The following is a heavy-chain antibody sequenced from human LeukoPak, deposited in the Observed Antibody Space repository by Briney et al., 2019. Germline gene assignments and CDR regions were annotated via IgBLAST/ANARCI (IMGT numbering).Heavy chain of an antibody. V-gene: IGHV3-21*01. CDR2: ISSSSSYI. CDR3: ARDSEGSSSPSRYYYCMDV. D-gene: IGHD6-6*01. CDR1: EFTFSSYT. Sequence: PGGSLRLSCAASEFTFSSYTMNWVRQAPGKGLEWVSSISSSSSYIYYADSVKGRFTISRDNAKNSLYLQMNSLRAEDTAVYYCARDSEGSSSPSRYYYCMDVWGKGTTVTVSS. J-gene: IGHJ6*03.